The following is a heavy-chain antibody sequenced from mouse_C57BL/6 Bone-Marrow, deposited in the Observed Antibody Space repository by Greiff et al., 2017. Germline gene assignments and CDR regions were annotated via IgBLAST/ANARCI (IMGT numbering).Heavy chain of an antibody. V-gene: IGHV1-7*01. CDR1: GYTFTSYW. CDR3: ARDGDYDDYAMDY. D-gene: IGHD2-4*01. Sequence: VKLMESGAELAKPGASVKLSCKASGYTFTSYWMHWVKPRPGQGREWIGYINPSSGYTKYNQKFKDKATLTADKSSSTAYMQLSSLTYADSAVYYCARDGDYDDYAMDYWGQGTSVTVSS. CDR2: INPSSGYT. J-gene: IGHJ4*01.